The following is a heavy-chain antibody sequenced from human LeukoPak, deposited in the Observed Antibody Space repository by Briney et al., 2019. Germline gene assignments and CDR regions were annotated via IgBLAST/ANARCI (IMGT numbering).Heavy chain of an antibody. J-gene: IGHJ4*02. V-gene: IGHV3-15*01. Sequence: GGSLRLSCAASGFTFSNAWMSWVRQAPGKGLEWVGRIKSKTVGGTTDYAAPVKGRFTISRDDSKNTLYLQMNSLKTEDTAVYYCTTDHSIVGAIPFDYWGQGTLVTVSS. D-gene: IGHD1-26*01. CDR2: IKSKTVGGTT. CDR1: GFTFSNAW. CDR3: TTDHSIVGAIPFDY.